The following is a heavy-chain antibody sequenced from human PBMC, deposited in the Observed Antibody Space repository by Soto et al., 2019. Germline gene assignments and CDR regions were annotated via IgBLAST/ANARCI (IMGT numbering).Heavy chain of an antibody. D-gene: IGHD3-9*01. CDR1: GFTFSSYE. V-gene: IGHV3-48*03. CDR2: ISSSGSTI. Sequence: GGSLILSCAASGFTFSSYEMNWVRQAPGKGLEWVSYISSSGSTIYYADSVKGRFTISRDNAKNSLYLQMNSLRAEDTAVYYCARDRETGYSKGYYGMDVWGQGTTVTVSS. CDR3: ARDRETGYSKGYYGMDV. J-gene: IGHJ6*02.